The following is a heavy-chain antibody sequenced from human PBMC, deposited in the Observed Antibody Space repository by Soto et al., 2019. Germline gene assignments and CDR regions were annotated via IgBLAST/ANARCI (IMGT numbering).Heavy chain of an antibody. D-gene: IGHD6-6*01. CDR1: GYTFTSYG. Sequence: SVKVSCKSSGYTFTSYGISWVRQAPGQGLEWMGWISAYNGNTNYAQKLQGRVTMTTDTSTSTAYMELRSLRSDDTAVYYCARDEGSIAAPRSYYYYGMDVWGKGTTVTVSS. J-gene: IGHJ6*04. V-gene: IGHV1-18*01. CDR3: ARDEGSIAAPRSYYYYGMDV. CDR2: ISAYNGNT.